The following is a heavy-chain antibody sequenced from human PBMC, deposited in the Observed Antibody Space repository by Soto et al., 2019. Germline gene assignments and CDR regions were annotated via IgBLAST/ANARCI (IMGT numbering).Heavy chain of an antibody. V-gene: IGHV1-69*02. Sequence: QVQMVQSGAEVKKPGTSVKVSCKASGGTFSSYTISWVRQAPGQGLEWMGRIIPNLGIANYEQKFQGRVTITADNSTSTAYMELSSLGSDDTAVYYCARGNVWLGELWPAGAFDICGQGTMVTVSS. CDR1: GGTFSSYT. CDR2: IIPNLGIA. J-gene: IGHJ3*02. D-gene: IGHD3-10*01. CDR3: ARGNVWLGELWPAGAFDI.